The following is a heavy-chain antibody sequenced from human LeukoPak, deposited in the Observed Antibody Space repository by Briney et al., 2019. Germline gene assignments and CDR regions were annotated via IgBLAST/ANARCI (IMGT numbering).Heavy chain of an antibody. Sequence: PGGSLRLSCAASGFTVSSNYMSWVRQAPGKGLEWVSIIYSGGSTSFSDSVKGRFSISSDNSKNTLFLHMNNLRVEDTAVYYCARSRRVATGRGYTYGPFDYWGQGTLVTVSS. D-gene: IGHD5-18*01. V-gene: IGHV3-66*01. CDR2: IYSGGST. CDR1: GFTVSSNY. CDR3: ARSRRVATGRGYTYGPFDY. J-gene: IGHJ4*02.